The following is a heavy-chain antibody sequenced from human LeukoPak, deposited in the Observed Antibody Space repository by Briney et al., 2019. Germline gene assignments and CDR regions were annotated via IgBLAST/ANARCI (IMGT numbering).Heavy chain of an antibody. CDR3: ARHDSSGPYNAFDI. D-gene: IGHD3-22*01. V-gene: IGHV4-39*01. CDR1: GGSIRSSTYY. Sequence: LGTLSLTCTVSGGSIRSSTYYWGWIRQPPGKGLEWIGTFFHSGTTYYNPSLKSRVAISVDTSKNLFSLKLNSVTAADTAVYFCARHDSSGPYNAFDIWGQGTMVTVSS. J-gene: IGHJ3*02. CDR2: FFHSGTT.